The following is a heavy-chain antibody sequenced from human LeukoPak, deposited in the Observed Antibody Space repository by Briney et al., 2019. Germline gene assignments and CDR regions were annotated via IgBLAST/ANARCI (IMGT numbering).Heavy chain of an antibody. CDR1: GYSFTSYW. D-gene: IGHD6-19*01. V-gene: IGHV5-51*01. Sequence: TAGESLKISCKGSGYSFTSYWIGWVRQMPGKGLEWMGIIYPGDSDTRYSPSFQGQVTISADKSISTAYLQWSSLKASDTAMYYCARSLAVAGLPFDNWGQGTLVTVSS. J-gene: IGHJ4*02. CDR2: IYPGDSDT. CDR3: ARSLAVAGLPFDN.